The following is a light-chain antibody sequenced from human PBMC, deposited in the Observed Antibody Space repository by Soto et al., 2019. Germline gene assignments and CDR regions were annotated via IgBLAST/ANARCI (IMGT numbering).Light chain of an antibody. V-gene: IGKV1-39*01. CDR1: QSISSY. CDR3: HQSSTIPLT. J-gene: IGKJ4*01. CDR2: PAS. Sequence: DIQMTQSPSSLSASVGDRVTITCRASQSISSYLNWYQQKPGRAPKLLISPASILHNGVPSRFSGSGSGTQFTLTISSLQPEDFATYYCHQSSTIPLTFGGGTKVEIK.